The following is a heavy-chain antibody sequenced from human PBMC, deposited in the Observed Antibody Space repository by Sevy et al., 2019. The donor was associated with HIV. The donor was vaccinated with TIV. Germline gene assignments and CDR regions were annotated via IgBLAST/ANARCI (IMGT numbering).Heavy chain of an antibody. V-gene: IGHV3-66*01. D-gene: IGHD5-18*01. CDR1: GFTVSSNY. J-gene: IGHJ4*02. Sequence: GGSLRLSCAASGFTVSSNYMTWVRQAPGKGLEGVSVVYSDGTPYHADSVKDRFTLSRDNSKYTLFLEMNSLRAEDTVFYYCARGKSGYGYGLNSWGQGTLVTLSS. CDR3: ARGKSGYGYGLNS. CDR2: VYSDGTP.